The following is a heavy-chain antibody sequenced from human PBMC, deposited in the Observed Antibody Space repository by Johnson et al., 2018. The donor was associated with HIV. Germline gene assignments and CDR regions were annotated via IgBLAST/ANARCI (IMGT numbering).Heavy chain of an antibody. CDR3: ARLRITMVRGGPDAFDI. V-gene: IGHV3-30-3*01. D-gene: IGHD3-10*01. J-gene: IGHJ3*02. CDR1: GFTFSSYW. Sequence: QVQLMESGGVVVRPGGSLRLSCAASGFTFSSYWMSWFRQAPGKGLEWVAVISYDGSNKYYADSVKGRFTISRDNSKNTLYLQMNSLRPEDTAVYYCARLRITMVRGGPDAFDIWGQGIMVTVSS. CDR2: ISYDGSNK.